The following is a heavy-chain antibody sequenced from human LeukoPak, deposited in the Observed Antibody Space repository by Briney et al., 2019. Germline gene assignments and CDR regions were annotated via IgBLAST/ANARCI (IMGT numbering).Heavy chain of an antibody. V-gene: IGHV3-48*02. CDR1: GFTFSGYS. D-gene: IGHD1-1*01. CDR3: ARFRSGYYLDY. J-gene: IGHJ4*02. Sequence: GGSLRLSCAASGFTFSGYSMNWVRQAPGKGLEWLSYITSSSSTIYYADSVKGRFTISRDNAKNSLYLQVNSLRDEDTAVYYCARFRSGYYLDYWGQGTLVTVSS. CDR2: ITSSSSTI.